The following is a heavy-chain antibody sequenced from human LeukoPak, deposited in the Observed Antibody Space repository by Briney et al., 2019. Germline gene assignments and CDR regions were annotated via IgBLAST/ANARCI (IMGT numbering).Heavy chain of an antibody. CDR2: IYYSGST. Sequence: SETLSLTCTVSGGSISSSSYYWGWIRQPPGKGLEWIGSIYYSGSTYYNPSLKSRVTISVDTSKNQFSLKLSSVTAADTAVYYCARLNKGGVGFDYWGQGTLVTVSP. V-gene: IGHV4-39*01. CDR3: ARLNKGGVGFDY. CDR1: GGSISSSSYY. J-gene: IGHJ4*02. D-gene: IGHD3-16*01.